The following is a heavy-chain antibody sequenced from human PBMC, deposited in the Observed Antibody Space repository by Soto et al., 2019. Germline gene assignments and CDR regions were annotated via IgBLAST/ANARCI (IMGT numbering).Heavy chain of an antibody. CDR3: ARSGDSFGFTDY. V-gene: IGHV4-59*01. CDR2: VFYKGNT. Sequence: QVQLQESGPGLVKPSETLSLTCTVSGGSITGYYWTWIRQPPGKGLAWIGYVFYKGNTNYNPSLKSRVTISVDTSAKQFSLRLSSVTAADTAVYYCARSGDSFGFTDYWGQGTLVTVSS. D-gene: IGHD5-18*01. J-gene: IGHJ4*02. CDR1: GGSITGYY.